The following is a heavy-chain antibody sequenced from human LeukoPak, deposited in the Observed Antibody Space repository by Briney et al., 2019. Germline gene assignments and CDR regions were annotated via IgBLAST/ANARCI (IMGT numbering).Heavy chain of an antibody. D-gene: IGHD4-23*01. J-gene: IGHJ4*02. Sequence: PGGSLRLSCAASGFTFSSYWMHRVRQAPGKGLVWVSRINSDGSSTSYADSVKGRFTISRDNAKNTLYLQMNSLRAEDTAVYYCARDDLGGHADYGGNPPTPFDYWGQGTLVTVSS. CDR2: INSDGSST. V-gene: IGHV3-74*01. CDR1: GFTFSSYW. CDR3: ARDDLGGHADYGGNPPTPFDY.